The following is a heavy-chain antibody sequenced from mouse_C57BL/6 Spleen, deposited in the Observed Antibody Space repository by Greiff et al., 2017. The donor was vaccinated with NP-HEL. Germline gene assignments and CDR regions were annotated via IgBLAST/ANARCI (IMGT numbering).Heavy chain of an antibody. J-gene: IGHJ4*01. V-gene: IGHV1-78*01. CDR1: GYTFTDHT. CDR3: ARRYGYDGIYAMDY. CDR2: IYPRDGST. Sequence: LQESDAELVKPGASVKISCKVSGYTFTDHTIHWMKQRPEQGLEWIGYIYPRDGSTKYNEKFKGKATLTADKSSSTAYMQLNSLTSEDSAVYFCARRYGYDGIYAMDYWGQGTSVTVSS. D-gene: IGHD2-2*01.